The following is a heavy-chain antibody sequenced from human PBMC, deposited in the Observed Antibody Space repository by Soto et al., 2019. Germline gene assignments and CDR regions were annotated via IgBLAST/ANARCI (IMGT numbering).Heavy chain of an antibody. CDR3: ARDGAGAYGLGWFDP. CDR2: IYHSGST. D-gene: IGHD2-21*01. V-gene: IGHV4-31*03. J-gene: IGHJ5*02. CDR1: GDSISRGGYY. Sequence: QVQLQESGPGLVKPSQTLSLTCTVSGDSISRGGYYWNWLRQHPRKGLEWIGYIYHSGSTIYNPSLNSRVTISVDTSKNRLSLELSNVTAAETAVYYCARDGAGAYGLGWFDPWGQGILVTVSS.